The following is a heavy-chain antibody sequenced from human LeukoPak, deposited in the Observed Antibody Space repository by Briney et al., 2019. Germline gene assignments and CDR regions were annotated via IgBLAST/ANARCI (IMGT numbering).Heavy chain of an antibody. CDR3: ARDLAEPYYYDSSGYYVAAFDI. CDR1: GYTFTSYG. V-gene: IGHV1-69*13. CDR2: IIPIFGTA. D-gene: IGHD3-22*01. Sequence: SVKVSCKASGYTFTSYGISWVRQAPGQGLEWMGGIIPIFGTANYAQKFRGRVTITADESTSTAYMELSSLRSEDTAVYYCARDLAEPYYYDSSGYYVAAFDIWGQGTMVTVSS. J-gene: IGHJ3*02.